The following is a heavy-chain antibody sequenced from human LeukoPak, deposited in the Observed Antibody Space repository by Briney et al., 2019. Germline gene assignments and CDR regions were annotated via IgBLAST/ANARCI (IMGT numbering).Heavy chain of an antibody. CDR3: ARCKEPSAINWFDP. Sequence: GESLKISCQASGSSFTSYWIGWVRQLPGKGLEWMGIIYPGDSDTRYSPSFQGQVTISADKSISTAYLQWSSLKASDTAMYYCARCKEPSAINWFDPWGQGTLVTVSS. CDR1: GSSFTSYW. CDR2: IYPGDSDT. V-gene: IGHV5-51*01. J-gene: IGHJ5*02. D-gene: IGHD2-2*01.